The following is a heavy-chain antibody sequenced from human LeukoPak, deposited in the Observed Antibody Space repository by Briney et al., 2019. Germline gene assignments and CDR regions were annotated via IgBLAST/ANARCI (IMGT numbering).Heavy chain of an antibody. J-gene: IGHJ6*03. D-gene: IGHD3-16*01. Sequence: SETLSLTCTVSGASISGYVWSWIRQPAGKGLEWIGRIYSSGSTNYNPSLKSRVTMSVDTSKKQFSLEVTSVTAADTAVYYCARAGDFARNQRTYYMDVWGIGTTVTVSS. CDR2: IYSSGST. V-gene: IGHV4-4*07. CDR3: ARAGDFARNQRTYYMDV. CDR1: GASISGYV.